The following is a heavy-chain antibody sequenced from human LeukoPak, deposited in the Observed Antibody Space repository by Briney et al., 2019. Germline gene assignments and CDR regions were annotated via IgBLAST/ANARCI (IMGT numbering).Heavy chain of an antibody. D-gene: IGHD3-22*01. CDR1: GFTFSSYW. V-gene: IGHV3-74*01. Sequence: GGSLRLSCAASGFTFSSYWMHWVRQAPGKGLVWVSRINSDGSSTTYADSVKGRFTISRDNAKNTLYLQMNSLRAEDTAVYYCARDSPNPYYYDSSGYPEDAFDIWGQGTMVTVSS. J-gene: IGHJ3*02. CDR2: INSDGSST. CDR3: ARDSPNPYYYDSSGYPEDAFDI.